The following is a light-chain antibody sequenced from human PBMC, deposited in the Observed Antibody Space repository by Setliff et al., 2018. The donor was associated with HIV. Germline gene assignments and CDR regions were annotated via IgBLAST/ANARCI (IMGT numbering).Light chain of an antibody. Sequence: QSALTQPPSASGSPGRSVTISCTGASIDIGNYNYVSWYQHHPGKAPKLIIYQVTKRPSGVPDRFSGSKSANTASLTVSGLQAEDEADYYCSAYAGSNNYGVFGTGTKVTVL. CDR3: SAYAGSNNYGV. CDR1: SIDIGNYNY. V-gene: IGLV2-8*01. CDR2: QVT. J-gene: IGLJ1*01.